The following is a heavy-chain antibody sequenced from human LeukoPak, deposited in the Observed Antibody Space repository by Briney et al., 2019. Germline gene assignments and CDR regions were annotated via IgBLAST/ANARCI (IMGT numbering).Heavy chain of an antibody. D-gene: IGHD3-10*01. J-gene: IGHJ5*02. CDR1: GGSFSGYY. Sequence: ASETLSLTCAVYGGSFSGYYWSWIRQPPGKGLEWIGEINHSGSTNYNPSLKSRVTISVDTSKNQFSLKLSSVTAADTAVYYCPRGCPFSRALWFGDQKAGHWFDPWGQGTLVTVPS. V-gene: IGHV4-34*01. CDR3: PRGCPFSRALWFGDQKAGHWFDP. CDR2: INHSGST.